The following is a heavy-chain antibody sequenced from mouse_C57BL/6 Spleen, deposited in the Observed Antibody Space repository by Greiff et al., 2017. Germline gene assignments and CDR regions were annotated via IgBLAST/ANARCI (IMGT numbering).Heavy chain of an antibody. J-gene: IGHJ4*01. CDR2: IWSGGST. CDR1: GFSLTSYG. CDR3: ARSLRRGYYAMDY. D-gene: IGHD6-2*01. V-gene: IGHV2-2*01. Sequence: QVHVKQSGPGLVQPSQSLSITCTVSGFSLTSYGVHWVRQSPGKGLEWLGVIWSGGSTDHNAAFISRLSISKDNSKSQVFFKMNSLQADDTAIYYCARSLRRGYYAMDYWGQGTSVTVSS.